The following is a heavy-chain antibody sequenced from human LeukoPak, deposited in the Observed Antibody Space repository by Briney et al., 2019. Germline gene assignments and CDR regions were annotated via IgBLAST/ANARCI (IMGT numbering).Heavy chain of an antibody. V-gene: IGHV3-73*01. CDR1: GFTFSGSA. CDR2: IRSTANGYAT. CDR3: TGNYYGSGSYADFDY. D-gene: IGHD3-10*01. J-gene: IGHJ4*02. Sequence: GGSLRLSCAASGFTFSGSALHWVRQASGKGLERVGRIRSTANGYATAYAASVKGRFTISRDDSKNTAYLQMDSLKTEDTAVYYCTGNYYGSGSYADFDYWGQGTLVTVSS.